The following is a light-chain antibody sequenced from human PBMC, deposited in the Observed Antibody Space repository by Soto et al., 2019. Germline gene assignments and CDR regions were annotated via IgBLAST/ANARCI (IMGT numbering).Light chain of an antibody. Sequence: DIQMTQSPSTLSASVGDRVTITCRASQSISSWLAWYQQKPGKAPKLLIYKASSLESGVPSRFRGSGSGTEFSLTISSLQPDDFATYYCQQYNSYSPTTFGGGTKVEIK. V-gene: IGKV1-5*03. CDR2: KAS. CDR1: QSISSW. CDR3: QQYNSYSPTT. J-gene: IGKJ4*01.